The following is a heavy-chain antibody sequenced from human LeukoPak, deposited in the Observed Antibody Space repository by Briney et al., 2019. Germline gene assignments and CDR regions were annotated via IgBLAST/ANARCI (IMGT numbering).Heavy chain of an antibody. CDR2: LYTSGNT. J-gene: IGHJ4*02. CDR3: AGHLSGYFDY. V-gene: IGHV3-53*01. D-gene: IGHD3-3*01. CDR1: GFTVSSNY. Sequence: GGSLRLSCAASGFTVSSNYMNWVRQAPGKGLEWVSVLYTSGNTFYADSVKGRFTISRDNSKNTVYLQMNSLRAEDTAVYYCAGHLSGYFDYWGQGILVTVSS.